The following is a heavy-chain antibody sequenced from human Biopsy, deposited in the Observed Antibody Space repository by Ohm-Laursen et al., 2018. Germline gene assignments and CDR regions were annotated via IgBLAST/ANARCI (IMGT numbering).Heavy chain of an antibody. D-gene: IGHD1-26*01. CDR3: ARGPHSGSHSCFDY. CDR2: IFPMFGTA. V-gene: IGHV1-69*13. J-gene: IGHJ4*02. CDR1: GYSFTSYY. Sequence: SVKVSCTASGYSFTSYYMHWVRQAPGQGLEWMGGIFPMFGTANYAQMFQGRVTISADESTSTSYMELSSLTTEDTAIYYCARGPHSGSHSCFDYWGRGTLVTVSS.